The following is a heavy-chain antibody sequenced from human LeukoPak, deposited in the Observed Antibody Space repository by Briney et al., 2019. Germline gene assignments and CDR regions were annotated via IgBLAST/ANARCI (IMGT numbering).Heavy chain of an antibody. J-gene: IGHJ6*03. CDR1: GGSISSYY. Sequence: SETLSLTCTVSGGSISSYYWSWIRQPPGKGLEWIGSIYYSGSTYYNPSLKSRVTISVDTSKNQFSLKLSSVTAADTAVYYCARDEGIAAAASPYYYYYYMDVWGKGTTVTVSS. CDR3: ARDEGIAAAASPYYYYYYMDV. V-gene: IGHV4-59*12. D-gene: IGHD6-13*01. CDR2: IYYSGST.